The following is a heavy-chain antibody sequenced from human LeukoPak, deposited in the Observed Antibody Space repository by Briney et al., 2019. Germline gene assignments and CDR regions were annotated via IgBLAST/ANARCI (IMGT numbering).Heavy chain of an antibody. CDR1: GFTFSSYS. CDR3: ARDHVSGWYYFDY. CDR2: ISGSSSYI. J-gene: IGHJ4*02. Sequence: GGSLRLSCAASGFTFSSYSMNWVRQAPGKGLEWVSSISGSSSYIYYADSVKGRFTISRDNAKNSLYLQMNSLRAEDTAVYYCARDHVSGWYYFDYRGQGTLVTVSS. V-gene: IGHV3-21*01. D-gene: IGHD6-19*01.